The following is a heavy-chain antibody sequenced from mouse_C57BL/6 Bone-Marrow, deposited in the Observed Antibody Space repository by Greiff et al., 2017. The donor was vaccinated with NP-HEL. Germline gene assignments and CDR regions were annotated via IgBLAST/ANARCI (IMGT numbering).Heavy chain of an antibody. CDR3: AGFYGEYFDY. Sequence: VKLQESGPELVKPGASVKISCKASGYAFSSSWMNWVKQRPGKGLEWIGRIYPGDGDTNYNGKFKGKATLTADKSSSTAYMQLSSLTSEDSAVYFCAGFYGEYFDYWGQGITLTVS. J-gene: IGHJ2*01. CDR1: GYAFSSSW. CDR2: IYPGDGDT. D-gene: IGHD1-1*01. V-gene: IGHV1-82*01.